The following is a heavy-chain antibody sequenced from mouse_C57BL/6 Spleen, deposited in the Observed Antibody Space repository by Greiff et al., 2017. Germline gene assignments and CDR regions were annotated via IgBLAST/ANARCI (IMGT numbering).Heavy chain of an antibody. J-gene: IGHJ4*01. D-gene: IGHD2-1*01. Sequence: EVKLMESEGGLVQPGSSMKLSCTASGFTFSDYYMAWVRQVPEKGLEWVANINYDGSSTYYLDSLKSRFIISRDNAKNILYLQMSSLKSEDTATYYCARENGNFYYAMDDWGQGTSVTVSS. CDR2: INYDGSST. CDR3: ARENGNFYYAMDD. V-gene: IGHV5-16*01. CDR1: GFTFSDYY.